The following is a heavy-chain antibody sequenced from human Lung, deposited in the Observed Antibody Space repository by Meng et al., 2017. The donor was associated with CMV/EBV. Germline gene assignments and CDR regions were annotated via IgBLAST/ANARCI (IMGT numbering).Heavy chain of an antibody. D-gene: IGHD4/OR15-4a*01. CDR3: ARGHYGDSSDYFDF. CDR2: IYYNRGT. CDR1: GGSISHYC. Sequence: SETXSLXXTVSGGSISHYCWNWIRQPPGKGLEWIGYIYYNRGTNYNPSLKGRVTISLETSKNQFSLKLSSVTAADTAVYYCARGHYGDSSDYFDFWGQGTPVTVSS. J-gene: IGHJ4*02. V-gene: IGHV4-59*01.